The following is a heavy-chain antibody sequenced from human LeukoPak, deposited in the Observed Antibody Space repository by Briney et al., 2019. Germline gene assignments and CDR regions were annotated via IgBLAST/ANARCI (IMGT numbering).Heavy chain of an antibody. J-gene: IGHJ4*02. Sequence: GGSLRLSCTASGFTFGDYAVSWVRQAPGKGLEWVGFIRSKAYGGTTEYAASVKGRFTVSRDDSKSIAYLQMNSLKTEDTAVYYCTRGDYDILTGQTWGQGTLVTVSS. CDR2: IRSKAYGGTT. D-gene: IGHD3-9*01. CDR3: TRGDYDILTGQT. V-gene: IGHV3-49*04. CDR1: GFTFGDYA.